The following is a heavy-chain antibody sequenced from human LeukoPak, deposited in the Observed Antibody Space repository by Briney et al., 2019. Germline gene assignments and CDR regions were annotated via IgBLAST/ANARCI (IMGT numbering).Heavy chain of an antibody. CDR2: INHSGST. V-gene: IGHV4-34*01. D-gene: IGHD6-6*01. Sequence: SETLSLTCAVYGGSFSGYYWSWIRQPPGKGLEWIGEINHSGSTNYNPSLKSRVTISVDTSKNQFSLKLSSVTAADTAVYYCARGRAVRPIRGTSSFDYWGQGTLVTVSS. J-gene: IGHJ4*02. CDR3: ARGRAVRPIRGTSSFDY. CDR1: GGSFSGYY.